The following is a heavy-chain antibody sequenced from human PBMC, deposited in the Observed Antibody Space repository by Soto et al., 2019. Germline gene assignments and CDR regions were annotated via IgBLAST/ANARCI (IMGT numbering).Heavy chain of an antibody. V-gene: IGHV4-59*01. J-gene: IGHJ6*03. CDR1: GGSISSYY. CDR2: VYYSGST. Sequence: ASETLSLTCTVSGGSISSYYWSWIRQPPGKGLEWIGYVYYSGSTNYNPSLKSRVTISVDTSKNQFSLKLSSVTAADTAVYYCARDYRVRGMGYGSNIVDYMDVWGKGTTVTVSS. D-gene: IGHD3-10*01. CDR3: ARDYRVRGMGYGSNIVDYMDV.